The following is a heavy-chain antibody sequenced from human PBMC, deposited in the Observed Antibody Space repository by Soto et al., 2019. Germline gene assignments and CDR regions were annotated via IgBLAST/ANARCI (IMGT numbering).Heavy chain of an antibody. CDR3: ARDWFGTPDREDGMDV. D-gene: IGHD3-10*01. CDR1: GFTFSDYY. J-gene: IGHJ6*02. V-gene: IGHV3-11*05. CDR2: ISSSSSSYT. Sequence: GGSLRLSCAASGFTFSDYYMSWIRQAPGKGLEWVSYISSSSSSYTNYADSVKGRFTISRDNAKNSLYLQMNSLRAEDTAVYYCARDWFGTPDREDGMDVWGQGTTVTVSS.